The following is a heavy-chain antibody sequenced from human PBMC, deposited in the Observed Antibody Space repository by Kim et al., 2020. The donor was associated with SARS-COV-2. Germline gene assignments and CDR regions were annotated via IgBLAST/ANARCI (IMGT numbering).Heavy chain of an antibody. D-gene: IGHD6-19*01. J-gene: IGHJ6*02. CDR1: GFTFSSYA. V-gene: IGHV3-23*01. Sequence: GGSLRLSCAASGFTFSSYAMSWVRQAPGKGLEWVSAISGSGGSTYYADSVKGRFTISRDNSKNTLYLQMNSLRAEDTAVYYCAKDMGNGWYSDYYYGMDVWGQGTTVTVSS. CDR3: AKDMGNGWYSDYYYGMDV. CDR2: ISGSGGST.